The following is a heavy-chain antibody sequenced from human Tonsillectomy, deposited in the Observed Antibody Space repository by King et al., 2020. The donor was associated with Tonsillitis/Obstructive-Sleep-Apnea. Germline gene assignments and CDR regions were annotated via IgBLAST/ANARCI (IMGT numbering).Heavy chain of an antibody. V-gene: IGHV4-59*01. D-gene: IGHD1-14*01. CDR3: ARDNRSTFDY. CDR2: IYYSGST. Sequence: QLQESGPGLVKPSETLSLTCTVSGGSITSYYWSWIRKPPGKGLEWIGYIYYSGSTNYNPSLKSRVTISIDTSRNQFSLKLSSVTAADTAVYYCARDNRSTFDYWGQGTLVTVSP. J-gene: IGHJ4*02. CDR1: GGSITSYY.